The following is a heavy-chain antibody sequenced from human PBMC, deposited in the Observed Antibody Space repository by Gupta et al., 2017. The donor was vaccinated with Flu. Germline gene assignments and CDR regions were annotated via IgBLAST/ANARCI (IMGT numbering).Heavy chain of an antibody. D-gene: IGHD3-10*02. V-gene: IGHV3-23*01. CDR3: APNWGHVRLDGFDP. Sequence: RSGGLQTPGKGTEWVSFITANTFETHYADSVRGRFTDARDNAKNTLFLQRNSLRVEDTAIYDCAPNWGHVRLDGFDPWGLGTRGTVSS. J-gene: IGHJ5*02. CDR2: ITANTFET.